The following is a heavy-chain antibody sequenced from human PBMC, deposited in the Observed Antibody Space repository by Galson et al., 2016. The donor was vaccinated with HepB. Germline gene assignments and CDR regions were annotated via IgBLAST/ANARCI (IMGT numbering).Heavy chain of an antibody. V-gene: IGHV3-33*06. J-gene: IGHJ4*02. CDR3: AKGNGLWDY. CDR1: GFPFSRHG. Sequence: SLRLSRAASGFPFSRHGLHWVRQAPGTGPEWVAVIWYDGCRKYYVDSVRGRFTISRDNSKNTLYLQMNSLSAEYTAVYYCAKGNGLWDYWGQGTLVTVSS. D-gene: IGHD2-8*01. CDR2: IWYDGCRK.